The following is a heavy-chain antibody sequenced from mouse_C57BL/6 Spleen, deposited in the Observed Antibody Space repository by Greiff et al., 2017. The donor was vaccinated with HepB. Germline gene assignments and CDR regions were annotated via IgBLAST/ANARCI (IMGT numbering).Heavy chain of an antibody. D-gene: IGHD2-10*01. CDR1: GFSLTSYA. V-gene: IGHV2-9-1*01. CDR3: ARNDLLWTSYAMDY. Sequence: VKLQESGPGLVAPSQSLSITCTVSGFSLTSYAISWVRQPPGKGLEWLGVIWTGGGTNYNSALKSRLSISKDNSKSQVFLKMNSLQTDDTARYYCARNDLLWTSYAMDYWGQGTSVTVSS. CDR2: IWTGGGT. J-gene: IGHJ4*01.